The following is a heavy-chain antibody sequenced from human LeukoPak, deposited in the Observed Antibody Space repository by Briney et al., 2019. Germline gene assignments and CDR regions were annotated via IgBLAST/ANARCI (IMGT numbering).Heavy chain of an antibody. V-gene: IGHV1-2*02. CDR1: GYIFTAYY. J-gene: IGHJ4*02. Sequence: ASVKVSCKGSGYIFTAYYVHWVRQAPGQGLAWMGWINPNSGDTNYVQKFQGRVTMTRDTSISTAYMELSRLRSDDTAVYYCASIVGARTSGFDYWGQGTLVTVSS. CDR3: ASIVGARTSGFDY. D-gene: IGHD1-26*01. CDR2: INPNSGDT.